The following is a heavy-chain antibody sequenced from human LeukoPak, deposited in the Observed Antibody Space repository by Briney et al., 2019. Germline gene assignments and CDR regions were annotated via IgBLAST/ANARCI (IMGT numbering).Heavy chain of an antibody. CDR1: GYTFTSYD. CDR2: INAGNGNT. V-gene: IGHV1-3*01. Sequence: GASVKVSCKASGYTFTSYDINWVRQATGQGLEWMGWINAGNGNTKYSQKFQGRVTITRDTSASTAYMELSSLRSEDTAVYYCAIAAGGYYYGMDVWGQGTTVTVSS. J-gene: IGHJ6*02. D-gene: IGHD6-13*01. CDR3: AIAAGGYYYGMDV.